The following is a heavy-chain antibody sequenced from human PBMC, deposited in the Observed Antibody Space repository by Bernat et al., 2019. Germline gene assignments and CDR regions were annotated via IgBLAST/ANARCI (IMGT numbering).Heavy chain of an antibody. D-gene: IGHD3-3*01. Sequence: QVQLVESGGGVVQPGRSLRLSCAASGFTFSSYGMHWVRQAPGKGLEWVAVIWYDGSKKDYSDSVRGRFTIARDHSRSTLYLQMNSLGAEDTAVYYCAREPSDYDFWSGYIYYGMDVWGQGTKVTVSS. CDR3: AREPSDYDFWSGYIYYGMDV. CDR1: GFTFSSYG. J-gene: IGHJ6*02. V-gene: IGHV3-33*01. CDR2: IWYDGSKK.